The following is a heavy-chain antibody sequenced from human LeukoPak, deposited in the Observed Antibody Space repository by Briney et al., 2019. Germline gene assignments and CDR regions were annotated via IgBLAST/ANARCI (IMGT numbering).Heavy chain of an antibody. Sequence: SETLSLTCAVSGASVSSSTYSWSWIRQPPGKGLEWLAYIYYNGRTTYNPSLKSRVTISLDTSKNQFSLKLSSVTAADTAVYYCASDYGSGSYQFDFWGQGTLATVSS. CDR3: ASDYGSGSYQFDF. J-gene: IGHJ4*02. D-gene: IGHD3-10*01. CDR1: GASVSSSTYS. V-gene: IGHV4-61*01. CDR2: IYYNGRT.